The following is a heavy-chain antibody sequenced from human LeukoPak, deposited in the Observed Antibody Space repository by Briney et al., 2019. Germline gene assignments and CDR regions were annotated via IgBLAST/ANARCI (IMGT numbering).Heavy chain of an antibody. V-gene: IGHV3-15*01. CDR2: IKSKTDGGTT. J-gene: IGHJ4*02. Sequence: GGSLRLSCAASGFAFNTAWMTWVRQAPGKGLEWVGRIKSKTDGGTTDYTAPVKGRFTISRDGSKNTLYLQMSSLKTEDTAVYYCTADLSASSGYFDYWGQGTLVTVSS. CDR1: GFAFNTAW. D-gene: IGHD3-22*01. CDR3: TADLSASSGYFDY.